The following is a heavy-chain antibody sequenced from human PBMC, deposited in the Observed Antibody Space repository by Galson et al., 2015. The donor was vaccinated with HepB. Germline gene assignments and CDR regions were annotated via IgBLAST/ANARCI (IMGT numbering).Heavy chain of an antibody. J-gene: IGHJ4*02. CDR3: TTWPGSYGLRKFDY. Sequence: SLRLSCAASGFTFSNAWMSWVRQAPGKGLEWVGRIKSKTDGGTTDYAAPVRGRFTISRDDSKNTLYLQMNSLKTEDTAVYYCTTWPGSYGLRKFDYWGQGTLVTVSS. CDR2: IKSKTDGGTT. D-gene: IGHD5-18*01. CDR1: GFTFSNAW. V-gene: IGHV3-15*01.